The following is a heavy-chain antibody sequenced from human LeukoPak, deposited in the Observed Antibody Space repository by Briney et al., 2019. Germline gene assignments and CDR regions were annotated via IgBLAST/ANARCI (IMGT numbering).Heavy chain of an antibody. CDR2: ISWNSGSI. J-gene: IGHJ4*02. D-gene: IGHD3-10*01. CDR1: GFTFDDYA. Sequence: PGGSLRLSCAASGFTFDDYAMHWVRQAPGKGLEWVSGISWNSGSIGYADSVKGRFTISRDNAKNSLYLQMNSLGAEDTALYYCAKDMGVRGVSWGQGTLVTVSS. CDR3: AKDMGVRGVS. V-gene: IGHV3-9*01.